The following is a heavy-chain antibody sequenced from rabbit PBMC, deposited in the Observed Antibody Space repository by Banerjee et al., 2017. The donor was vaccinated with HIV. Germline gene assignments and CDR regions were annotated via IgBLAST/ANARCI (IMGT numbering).Heavy chain of an antibody. V-gene: IGHV1S69*01. J-gene: IGHJ4*01. CDR3: ARDLAGVIGWNFNL. D-gene: IGHD4-1*01. Sequence: QSLEESGGDLVKPGASLTLACTASGFSFDSNAMCWVRQAPGKGLEWIGYITYGGSTFYASWAKGRFTISRTSTTVDLQMTSLTAADTATYFCARDLAGVIGWNFNLWGQGTLVTVS. CDR1: GFSFDSNA. CDR2: ITYGGST.